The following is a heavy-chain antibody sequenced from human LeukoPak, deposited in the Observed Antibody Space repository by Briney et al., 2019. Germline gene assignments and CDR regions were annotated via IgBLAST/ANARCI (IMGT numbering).Heavy chain of an antibody. CDR2: ISSTSTTI. Sequence: GGSLRLSCAASGFTFNSHGMNWVRQAPGKGLEWISSISSTSTTIYYADSVKGRFTISRDNAKNSLYLQMNSLRAEDTAVYYCARDQEHRYGLADYWGQGTLVTVSS. V-gene: IGHV3-48*01. D-gene: IGHD5-18*01. CDR1: GFTFNSHG. CDR3: ARDQEHRYGLADY. J-gene: IGHJ4*02.